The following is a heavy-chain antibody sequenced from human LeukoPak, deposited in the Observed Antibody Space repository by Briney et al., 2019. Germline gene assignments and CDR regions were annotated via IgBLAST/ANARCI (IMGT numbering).Heavy chain of an antibody. J-gene: IGHJ6*02. D-gene: IGHD3-22*01. Sequence: SETLSLTCSVSGGSISSSRYSWRWIRQPPGKGLEWIGSIYYSGRTYYPPSLKGRVTISVDTYRSQFSLKLSSVTAADTAVYYCARHLPFDANDSSGYSFISYYYYGTDVWGQGTTVTVSS. CDR2: IYYSGRT. CDR1: GGSISSSRYS. CDR3: ARHLPFDANDSSGYSFISYYYYGTDV. V-gene: IGHV4-39*01.